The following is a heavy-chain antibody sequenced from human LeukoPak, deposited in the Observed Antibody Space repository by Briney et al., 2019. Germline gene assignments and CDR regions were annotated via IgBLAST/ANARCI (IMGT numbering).Heavy chain of an antibody. CDR3: ARGVPTGIDYFDY. V-gene: IGHV3-7*01. J-gene: IGHJ4*02. Sequence: PGGSLRLSCEGSGFTFSTYWMTWVRQAPGKGLEWVANVKQDGTEKYYVDSVKGRFTISRDNAKNSLYLQMSSLRAEDTAIYYCARGVPTGIDYFDYWGQGTLATVSS. D-gene: IGHD1-1*01. CDR1: GFTFSTYW. CDR2: VKQDGTEK.